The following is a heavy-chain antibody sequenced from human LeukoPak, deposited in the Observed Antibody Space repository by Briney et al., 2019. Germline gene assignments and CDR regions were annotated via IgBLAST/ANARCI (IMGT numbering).Heavy chain of an antibody. V-gene: IGHV4-59*12. CDR1: GGFISTYY. CDR3: ARGGDYRFDY. D-gene: IGHD4-17*01. CDR2: IHHSGST. Sequence: SETLSLTCRVSGGFISTYYWSWIRQPPGKGLEWIGEIHHSGSTNYNPSLKSRVTLSVDKSKNQLSLRLTSVTAADTAVYYCARGGDYRFDYWGQGTLVTVSS. J-gene: IGHJ4*02.